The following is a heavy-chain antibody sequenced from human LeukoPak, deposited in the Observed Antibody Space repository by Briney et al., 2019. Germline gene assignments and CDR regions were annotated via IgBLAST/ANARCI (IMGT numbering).Heavy chain of an antibody. Sequence: ASVKVSCKASGGTFSSYAISWVRQAPGQGLEWMGGIIPIFGTANYAQKFQGRVTMTRNTSISTAYMELSSLRSEDTAVYYCARGRSTTIFGVVIVTTGYYYGMDVWGQGTTVTVSS. CDR3: ARGRSTTIFGVVIVTTGYYYGMDV. CDR2: IIPIFGTA. D-gene: IGHD3-3*01. V-gene: IGHV1-69*05. CDR1: GGTFSSYA. J-gene: IGHJ6*02.